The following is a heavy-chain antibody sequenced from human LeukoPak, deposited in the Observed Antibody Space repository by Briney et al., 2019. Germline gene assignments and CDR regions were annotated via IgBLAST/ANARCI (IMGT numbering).Heavy chain of an antibody. CDR1: GGTFSSYA. D-gene: IGHD3-3*01. V-gene: IGHV1-69*13. Sequence: ASVKVSCKASGGTFSSYAISWVRQAPGQGLEWMGGIIPIFGTANYAQKFQGRVTITADESTSTAYMELSSLRFEDTAVYYCARGPRPYDFWSGPLDYWGQGTLVTVSS. CDR3: ARGPRPYDFWSGPLDY. J-gene: IGHJ4*02. CDR2: IIPIFGTA.